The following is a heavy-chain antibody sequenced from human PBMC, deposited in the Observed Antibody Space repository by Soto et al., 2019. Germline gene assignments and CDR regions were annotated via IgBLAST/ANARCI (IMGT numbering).Heavy chain of an antibody. J-gene: IGHJ3*02. CDR2: ISGSGGST. CDR3: AKHPRDIVVVPAHFDI. CDR1: GFTFSSYW. D-gene: IGHD2-2*01. V-gene: IGHV3-23*01. Sequence: GGSLRLSCAASGFTFSSYWMSWVRQAPGKGLEWVSAISGSGGSTYYADSVKGRFTISRDNSKNTLYLQMNSLRAEDTAVYYCAKHPRDIVVVPAHFDIWGQGTMVTVSS.